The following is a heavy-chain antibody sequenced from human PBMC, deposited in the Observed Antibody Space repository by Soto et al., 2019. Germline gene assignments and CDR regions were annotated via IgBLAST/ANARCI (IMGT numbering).Heavy chain of an antibody. D-gene: IGHD5-18*01. CDR1: GFTFSNYW. J-gene: IGHJ4*02. CDR3: ARDWRGGGYCS. V-gene: IGHV3-74*03. CDR2: ISSDGSST. Sequence: EVQLVESGGGLVQPGGSLRLSCAASGFTFSNYWMHWVRQAPGKGLVWVSRISSDGSSTTYGDSVKGRFTMSRDNVENTLSLQMDSLRAEDTAVYYCARDWRGGGYCSWGQGTLVTVSS.